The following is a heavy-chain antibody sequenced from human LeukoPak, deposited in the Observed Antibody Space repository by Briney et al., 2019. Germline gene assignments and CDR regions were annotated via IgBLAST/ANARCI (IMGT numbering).Heavy chain of an antibody. CDR1: GYTFTTYY. CDR2: INLSGGST. V-gene: IGHV1-46*01. Sequence: ASVKVSCKASGYTFTTYYIHWVRQAPGQGLEYMGIINLSGGSTSYAQRFQGRVAMTQDTSTSTVYMELSSLRSEDTAVYYCARELPHTYNFDYWGQGTLVTASS. CDR3: ARELPHTYNFDY. D-gene: IGHD3-10*01. J-gene: IGHJ4*02.